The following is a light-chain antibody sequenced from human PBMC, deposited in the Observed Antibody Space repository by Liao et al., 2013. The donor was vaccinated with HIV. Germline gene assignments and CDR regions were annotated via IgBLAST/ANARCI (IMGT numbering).Light chain of an antibody. V-gene: IGLV3-1*01. CDR3: QAWDGITATYV. CDR2: QDS. CDR1: KLGDKY. Sequence: SYELTQPPSVSVSPGQTASITCSGDKLGDKYACWYQQKPGQSPVLVIYQDSKRPSGIPERFSGSNSGNTATLTISGTQAMDEADYFCQAWDGITATYVFGTGTKVTVL. J-gene: IGLJ1*01.